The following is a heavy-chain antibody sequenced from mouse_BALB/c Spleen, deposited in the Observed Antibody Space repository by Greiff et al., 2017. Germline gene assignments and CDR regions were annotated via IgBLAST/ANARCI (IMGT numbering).Heavy chain of an antibody. D-gene: IGHD2-1*01. CDR2: ISCYNGAT. Sequence: LVKTGASVKISCKASGYSFTGYYMHWVKQSHGKSLEWIGYISCYNGATSYNQKFKGKATFTVDTSSSTAYMQFNSLTSEDSAVYYCARGDYGNSYYYAMDYWGQGTSVTVSS. CDR1: GYSFTGYY. CDR3: ARGDYGNSYYYAMDY. V-gene: IGHV1S34*01. J-gene: IGHJ4*01.